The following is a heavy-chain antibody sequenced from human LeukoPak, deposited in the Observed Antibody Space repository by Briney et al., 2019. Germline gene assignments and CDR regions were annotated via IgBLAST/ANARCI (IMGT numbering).Heavy chain of an antibody. CDR3: ARDYTDSSGYYQGFDY. J-gene: IGHJ4*02. CDR1: GDSISNTNYY. Sequence: SETLSLTCTVSGDSISNTNYYWGWIRQPPGKGLEWIGYIYYSGSTNYNPSLKSRVTISVDTSKNQFSLKLSSVTAADTAVYYCARDYTDSSGYYQGFDYWGQGTLVTVSS. CDR2: IYYSGST. V-gene: IGHV4-61*01. D-gene: IGHD3-22*01.